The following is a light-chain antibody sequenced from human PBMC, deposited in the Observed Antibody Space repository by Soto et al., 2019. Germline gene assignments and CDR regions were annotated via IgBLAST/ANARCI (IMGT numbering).Light chain of an antibody. CDR1: SSNIGSYS. V-gene: IGLV1-44*01. CDR2: TNN. CDR3: ATWDDSLNGVV. J-gene: IGLJ2*01. Sequence: QSVLTQPPSASGTPGQRVTISCSGSSSNIGSYSVKWYQQLPGTAPKLLIFTNNQRPSGVPDRVSGSKSGTSASLAISGLQSEDEADYYCATWDDSLNGVVFGGWTKLTVL.